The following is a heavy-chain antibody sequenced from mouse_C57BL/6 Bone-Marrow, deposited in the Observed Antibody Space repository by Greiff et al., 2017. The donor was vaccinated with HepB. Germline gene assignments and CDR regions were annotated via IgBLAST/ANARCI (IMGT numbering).Heavy chain of an antibody. CDR2: IYPSDSET. CDR3: ARGYYGSLYYFDY. CDR1: GYTFTSYW. Sequence: QVQLKQPGAELVRPGSSVKLSCKASGYTFTSYWIDWVKQRPGQGLEWIGNIYPSDSETHYNQKFKDKATLTVDKSSSTAYMQLSSLTSEDSAVYYCARGYYGSLYYFDYWGQGTTLTVSS. J-gene: IGHJ2*01. V-gene: IGHV1-61*01. D-gene: IGHD1-1*01.